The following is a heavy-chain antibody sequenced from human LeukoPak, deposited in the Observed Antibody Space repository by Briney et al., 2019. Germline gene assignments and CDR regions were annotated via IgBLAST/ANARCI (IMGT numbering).Heavy chain of an antibody. J-gene: IGHJ4*02. D-gene: IGHD2-15*01. Sequence: PGGSLRLSCAASGFIFSNYWMAWVRQAPGKGLEWVANIKPDGSEHYYVDSVKGRFTISRDNAKNSLDLQMNSLRAEDTAVYYCAKGGRVPVSNIDYWGQGTLVTVSS. V-gene: IGHV3-7*01. CDR2: IKPDGSEH. CDR3: AKGGRVPVSNIDY. CDR1: GFIFSNYW.